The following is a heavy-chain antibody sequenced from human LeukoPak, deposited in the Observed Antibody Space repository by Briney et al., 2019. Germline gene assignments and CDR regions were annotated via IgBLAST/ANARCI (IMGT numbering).Heavy chain of an antibody. Sequence: GASVKVSCKASGYTFTGYYMHWVRQAPGQGLEWMGWINPNSGGTNYAQKFQGRVNMTRDTSISTAYMELSRLRSDDTAVYYCARDWGEVVPAAYDYWGQGTLVTVSS. J-gene: IGHJ4*02. CDR1: GYTFTGYY. CDR2: INPNSGGT. CDR3: ARDWGEVVPAAYDY. V-gene: IGHV1-2*02. D-gene: IGHD2-2*01.